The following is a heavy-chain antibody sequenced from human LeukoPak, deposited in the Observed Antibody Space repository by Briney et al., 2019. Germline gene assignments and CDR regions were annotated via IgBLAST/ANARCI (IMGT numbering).Heavy chain of an antibody. D-gene: IGHD2-2*02. Sequence: GGSLRLSCAASGFTFSSYAMSWVRQAPGKGLEWVSAISGSGGSTYYADSVKGRFTISRDNSKNTLFLQMNSLRAEDTAIYYCAKVPFVVVVAAIRGYFDYWGQGTLVTVSS. CDR1: GFTFSSYA. CDR2: ISGSGGST. CDR3: AKVPFVVVVAAIRGYFDY. V-gene: IGHV3-23*01. J-gene: IGHJ4*02.